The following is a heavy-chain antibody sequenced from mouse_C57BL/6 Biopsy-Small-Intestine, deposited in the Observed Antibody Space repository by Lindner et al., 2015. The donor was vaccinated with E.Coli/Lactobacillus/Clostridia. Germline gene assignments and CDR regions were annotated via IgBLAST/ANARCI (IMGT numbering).Heavy chain of an antibody. CDR2: IDPDNDGT. V-gene: IGHV1-14*01. J-gene: IGHJ3*01. D-gene: IGHD2-1*01. CDR1: GYTFTRYV. Sequence: VQLQESGPELVKPGASVKMSCKASGYTFTRYVMHWVRQKPGQGLEWIGYIDPDNDGTKYNERFKGKATLTSDKSSNTAYMELSSLTSEDSAVYYCVRPFGNSFAYWGQGTLVTISA. CDR3: VRPFGNSFAY.